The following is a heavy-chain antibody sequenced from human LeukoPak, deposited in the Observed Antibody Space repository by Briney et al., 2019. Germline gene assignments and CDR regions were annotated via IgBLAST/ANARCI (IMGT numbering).Heavy chain of an antibody. D-gene: IGHD3-9*01. CDR3: ARHPSAPNFDWLTPLYYYYYYYMDV. CDR2: IYYSGST. J-gene: IGHJ6*03. V-gene: IGHV4-39*01. Sequence: SETLSLTCTVSGGSISSSSYYWGWIRQPPGKGLEWIGGIYYSGSTYYNPSLKSRVTISVDTSKNQFSLKLSSVTAADTAVYYCARHPSAPNFDWLTPLYYYYYYYMDVWGKGTTVTVSS. CDR1: GGSISSSSYY.